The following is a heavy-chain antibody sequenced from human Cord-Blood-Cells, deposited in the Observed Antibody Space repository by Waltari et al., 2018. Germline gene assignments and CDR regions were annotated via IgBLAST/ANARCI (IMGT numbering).Heavy chain of an antibody. Sequence: QVQLQESGPGLVKPSQTLSLTCTVSGGPISSGGYYWSWIRPHPGKGLEWIGYIYYSGSTYYNPSLKSRVTISVDTSKNQFSLKLSSVTAADTAVYYCARGPPEWEHYYGMDVWGQGTTVTVSS. V-gene: IGHV4-31*03. D-gene: IGHD1-26*01. CDR2: IYYSGST. CDR3: ARGPPEWEHYYGMDV. J-gene: IGHJ6*02. CDR1: GGPISSGGYY.